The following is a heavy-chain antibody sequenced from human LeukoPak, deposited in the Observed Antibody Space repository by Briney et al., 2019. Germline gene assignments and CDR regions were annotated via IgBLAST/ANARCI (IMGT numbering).Heavy chain of an antibody. V-gene: IGHV4-61*02. D-gene: IGHD6-13*01. J-gene: IGHJ5*02. CDR1: GGSISSGSYY. Sequence: PSETLSLTCTVSGGSISSGSYYWSWSRQPAGKGLEWIGRIYSSGSTNYNPSLKSRVTISEDTSKNQFSLKLTSVTAADTAVYYCARDLFTSSWYRWFDPWGQGTLVTVSS. CDR3: ARDLFTSSWYRWFDP. CDR2: IYSSGST.